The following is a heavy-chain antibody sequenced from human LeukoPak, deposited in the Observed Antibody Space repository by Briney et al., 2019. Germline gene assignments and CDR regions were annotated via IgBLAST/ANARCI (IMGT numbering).Heavy chain of an antibody. J-gene: IGHJ4*02. CDR1: GFTFSSYS. CDR3: ARELAGATTDFDY. Sequence: GGSLRLSCAASGFTFSSYSMNWVRQAPGKGLEWVSSISSSSSYIYYADSVKDRFTISRDNAKNSLYLQMNSLRAEDTAVYYCARELAGATTDFDYWGQGTLVTVSS. V-gene: IGHV3-21*01. D-gene: IGHD1-26*01. CDR2: ISSSSSYI.